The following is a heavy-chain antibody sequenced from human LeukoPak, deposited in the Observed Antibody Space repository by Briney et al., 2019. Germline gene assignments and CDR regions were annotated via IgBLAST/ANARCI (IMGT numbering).Heavy chain of an antibody. D-gene: IGHD6-13*01. Sequence: SVKVSCKASGGTFSSYAISWVRQAPGQGLEWMGRIIPILGIANYAQKFQGRVTITADKSTSTAYVELSSLRSEDTAVYYCARDYTAAGFLPVPFDPWGQGTLVTVSS. CDR2: IIPILGIA. J-gene: IGHJ5*02. CDR3: ARDYTAAGFLPVPFDP. CDR1: GGTFSSYA. V-gene: IGHV1-69*04.